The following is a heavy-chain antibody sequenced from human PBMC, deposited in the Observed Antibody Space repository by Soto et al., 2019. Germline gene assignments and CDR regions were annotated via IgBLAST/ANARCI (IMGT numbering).Heavy chain of an antibody. D-gene: IGHD2-15*01. CDR2: IYYSGDT. CDR3: ARNQPQRYCSGGTCRPAYGMDV. CDR1: GGSISSDSFY. Sequence: AETLSLTCTVSGGSISSDSFYWAWIRQPPGKGLEWIGIIYYSGDTYYNPSLAGRLTMSVDTSNQFSLTLRSVTAADTALYYCARNQPQRYCSGGTCRPAYGMDVWGQGTTVTVSS. J-gene: IGHJ6*02. V-gene: IGHV4-39*01.